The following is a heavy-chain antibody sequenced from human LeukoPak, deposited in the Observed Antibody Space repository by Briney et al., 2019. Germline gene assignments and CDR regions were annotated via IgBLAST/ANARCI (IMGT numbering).Heavy chain of an antibody. V-gene: IGHV1-2*02. CDR2: INPNSGGT. D-gene: IGHD1/OR15-1a*01. Sequence: ASVKVSCKASGYIFSDYYMHWVRQAPGQGLEWMGWINPNSGGTNYAQKFQGRVTMTRDMSISTAYMELSRLKSDDTAVYYCARNKRGGHYYYIMDVWGQGTTVTVSS. CDR3: ARNKRGGHYYYIMDV. CDR1: GYIFSDYY. J-gene: IGHJ6*02.